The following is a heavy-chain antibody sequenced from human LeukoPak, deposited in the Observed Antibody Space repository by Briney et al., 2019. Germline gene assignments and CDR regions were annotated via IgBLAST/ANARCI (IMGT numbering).Heavy chain of an antibody. Sequence: PSETLSLTCAVSGGSISSSNWWSWVRQPPGKGLEWIGEIYHSGSTNYNPSLKSRVTISVDKSKNQFSLKLSSVTAADTAVYYCARGALYYDILTGYSYYFDYWGQGTLVTVSS. V-gene: IGHV4-4*02. CDR1: GGSISSSNW. D-gene: IGHD3-9*01. J-gene: IGHJ4*02. CDR2: IYHSGST. CDR3: ARGALYYDILTGYSYYFDY.